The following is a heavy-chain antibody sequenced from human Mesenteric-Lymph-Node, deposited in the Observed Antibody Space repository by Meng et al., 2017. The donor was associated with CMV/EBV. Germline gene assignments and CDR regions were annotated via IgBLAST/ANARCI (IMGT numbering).Heavy chain of an antibody. CDR2: INHSGST. D-gene: IGHD3-10*01. V-gene: IGHV4-34*01. CDR3: ARHDNSGTYPLDP. CDR1: GGSLSGYF. Sequence: SETLSLTCAVYGGSLSGYFWSWIRQPPGKGLEWIGEINHSGSTNYNPSLKSRVTISVDTSKNQFSLRLSSVTAADTAVYYCARHDNSGTYPLDPWGQGTLVTVSS. J-gene: IGHJ5*02.